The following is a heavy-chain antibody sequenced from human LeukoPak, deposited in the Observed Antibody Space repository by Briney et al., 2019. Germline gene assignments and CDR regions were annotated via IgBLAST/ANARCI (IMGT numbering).Heavy chain of an antibody. D-gene: IGHD6-6*01. CDR1: GYTFTSYD. J-gene: IGHJ6*03. CDR2: MNPNSGNT. Sequence: ASVKVSCKASGYTFTSYDINWVRQATGQGLEWMGWMNPNSGNTGYAQKFQGRVTITRNASTSTAYMELSSLRSEDTAVYFCARGSSSSGGGEYYYYMDVWGQGTTVT. V-gene: IGHV1-8*03. CDR3: ARGSSSSGGGEYYYYMDV.